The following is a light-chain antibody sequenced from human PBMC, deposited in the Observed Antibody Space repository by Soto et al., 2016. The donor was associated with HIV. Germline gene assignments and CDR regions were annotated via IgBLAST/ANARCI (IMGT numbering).Light chain of an antibody. CDR1: QDISNY. CDR2: ATS. J-gene: IGKJ5*01. V-gene: IGKV1-39*01. CDR3: QQSYSTPIT. Sequence: DIQMTQSPSSLSASVGDRVTITCQASQDISNYLNWYQQKPGKAPRLLIYATSSLQSGVPSRFGGSGSGTDFTLTISSLQPEDFATYYCQQSYSTPITFGQGHDWRLN.